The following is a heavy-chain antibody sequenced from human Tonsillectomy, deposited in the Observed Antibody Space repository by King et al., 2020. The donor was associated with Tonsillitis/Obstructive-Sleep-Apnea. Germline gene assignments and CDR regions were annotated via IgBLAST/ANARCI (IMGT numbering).Heavy chain of an antibody. V-gene: IGHV2-70*01. Sequence: TLKESGPALVKPTQTLTLTCTFSGFSLSTSGMCVSWIRQPPGKALEWLALIDWDDDKYYSTSLKTRLTISKDTPKNQVVLTMTNMDPVDTATYYCARSIAAAVGFRFDPWGQGTLVTVSS. CDR2: IDWDDDK. CDR1: GFSLSTSGMC. CDR3: ARSIAAAVGFRFDP. D-gene: IGHD6-13*01. J-gene: IGHJ5*02.